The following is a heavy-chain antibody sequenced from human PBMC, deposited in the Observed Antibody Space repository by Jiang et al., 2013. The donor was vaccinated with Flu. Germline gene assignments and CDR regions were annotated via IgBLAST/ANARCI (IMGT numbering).Heavy chain of an antibody. D-gene: IGHD4-17*01. CDR3: ARDRAYGDNSFDI. J-gene: IGHJ3*02. V-gene: IGHV1-2*02. Sequence: GAEVKKPGASVKVSCKASGYTSTGYYMHLVRQAPGQGLEWMGWINPNSGATHFAQKFQGRVTMTRDTSISTAYMELSRLRSDDTAVYYCARDRAYGDNSFDIWGQGTMVTVSS. CDR2: INPNSGAT. CDR1: GYTSTGYY.